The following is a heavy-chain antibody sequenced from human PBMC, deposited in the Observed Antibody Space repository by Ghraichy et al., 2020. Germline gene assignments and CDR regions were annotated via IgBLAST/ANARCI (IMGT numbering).Heavy chain of an antibody. CDR3: ASGPAHILRLDY. V-gene: IGHV4-38-2*02. J-gene: IGHJ4*02. CDR2: IYHSGHT. CDR1: GYSISGGYY. Sequence: SETLSLTCTVSGYSISGGYYWGWIRQSPGKGLEWIGSIYHSGHTYYNPSLESRVTISIDTSKNEVSLKLTSMTAADTAVYYCASGPAHILRLDYWGQGTLVTVSS. D-gene: IGHD3-9*01.